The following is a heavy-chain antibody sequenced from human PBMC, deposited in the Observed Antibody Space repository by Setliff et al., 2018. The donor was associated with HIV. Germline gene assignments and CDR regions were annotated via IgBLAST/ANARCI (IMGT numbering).Heavy chain of an antibody. CDR3: PRSPRIGVAGEFEY. J-gene: IGHJ4*02. Sequence: SETLSLTCTVSGGSISGYYWSWIRQPPGKGLEWIGYIYTSGSVNYNPSLNRRVTISVDTSKNQFSLKVNSVTAADPAVYYCPRSPRIGVAGEFEYWGQGTLVTVSS. V-gene: IGHV4-4*09. CDR2: IYTSGSV. D-gene: IGHD6-19*01. CDR1: GGSISGYY.